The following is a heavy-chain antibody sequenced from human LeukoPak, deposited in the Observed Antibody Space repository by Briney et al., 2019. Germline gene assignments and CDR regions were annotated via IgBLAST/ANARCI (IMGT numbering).Heavy chain of an antibody. J-gene: IGHJ6*02. CDR2: INPSGGST. D-gene: IGHD4-17*01. CDR3: ARVNLDYGDYYYYGMDV. V-gene: IGHV1-46*01. Sequence: ASVKVSCKASGYTFTSYYMHWVRQAPGQGLEWMGIINPSGGSTSYAQKFQGRVTMTRDTSTSTVYMELSSLRSEDTAVYYCARVNLDYGDYYYYGMDVWGQGTTVTVSS. CDR1: GYTFTSYY.